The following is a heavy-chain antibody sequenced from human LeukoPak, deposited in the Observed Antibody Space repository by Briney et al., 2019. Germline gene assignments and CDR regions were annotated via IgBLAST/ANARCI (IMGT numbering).Heavy chain of an antibody. Sequence: GGSLRLSCAASGFTFSSYAMSWVRQAPGKGLEWVSAISGSGGSTYYADSVKGRFTISRDNSKNTLYPQMNSLRAEDTAVYYCAKGVGAARPTRMVYFDYWGQGTLVTVSS. D-gene: IGHD6-6*01. CDR2: ISGSGGST. J-gene: IGHJ4*02. CDR1: GFTFSSYA. V-gene: IGHV3-23*01. CDR3: AKGVGAARPTRMVYFDY.